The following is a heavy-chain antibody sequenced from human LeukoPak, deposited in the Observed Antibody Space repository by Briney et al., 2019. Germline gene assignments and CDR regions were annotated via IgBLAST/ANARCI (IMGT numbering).Heavy chain of an antibody. V-gene: IGHV4-39*07. CDR3: ARRPGSGSYNWFDP. CDR1: GGSISSSSYY. D-gene: IGHD3-10*01. CDR2: IYYSGST. J-gene: IGHJ5*02. Sequence: PSETLSLTCTVSGGSISSSSYYWGWIRQPPGKGLEWIGSIYYSGSTYYNPSLKSRVTISVDTSKNQFSLKLSSVTAADTAVYYCARRPGSGSYNWFDPWGQGTLVTVSS.